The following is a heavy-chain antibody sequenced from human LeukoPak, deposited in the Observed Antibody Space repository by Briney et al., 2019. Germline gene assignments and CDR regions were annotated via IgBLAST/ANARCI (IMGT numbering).Heavy chain of an antibody. Sequence: PSETLSLTCTVSGVSISSYYWSWIRQPPGKGLEWIGYIYYSGSTNYNPSLKSRVTISVDTSKNQFSLKLSSVTAADTAMYYCARASSGYYNDYWGQGTLVTVSS. CDR1: GVSISSYY. CDR2: IYYSGST. V-gene: IGHV4-59*01. D-gene: IGHD3-22*01. CDR3: ARASSGYYNDY. J-gene: IGHJ4*02.